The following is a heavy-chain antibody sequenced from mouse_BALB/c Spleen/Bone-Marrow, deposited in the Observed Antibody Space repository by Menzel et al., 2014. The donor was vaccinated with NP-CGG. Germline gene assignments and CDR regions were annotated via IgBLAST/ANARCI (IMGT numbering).Heavy chain of an antibody. CDR1: GNTFTDYV. D-gene: IGHD1-1*01. J-gene: IGHJ2*01. Sequence: QVHVKQSGLELVKPGASGMMSSTASGNTFTDYVISWVKQRTGQGLEWIGVIYPGSGSTYYNEKFKGKATLTADKSSNTACMQLSSLTSEDSAVYFCDCYGSSYFDYWGQGTTPAISS. CDR2: IYPGSGST. CDR3: DCYGSSYFDY. V-gene: IGHV1-77*01.